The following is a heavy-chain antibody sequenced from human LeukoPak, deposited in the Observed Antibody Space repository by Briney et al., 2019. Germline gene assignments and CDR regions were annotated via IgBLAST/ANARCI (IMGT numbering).Heavy chain of an antibody. CDR3: AKWGFTYGPGYFDY. D-gene: IGHD3-10*01. J-gene: IGHJ4*02. CDR2: ITGSGAYT. V-gene: IGHV3-23*01. Sequence: GGSLRLSCAASGFTFTSYAMSWVRQAPGKGLEWVSSITGSGAYTYYADFVKGRFTISRDNSKETLYLQMDSLRAGDMALYYCAKWGFTYGPGYFDYWGQGILVTVSS. CDR1: GFTFTSYA.